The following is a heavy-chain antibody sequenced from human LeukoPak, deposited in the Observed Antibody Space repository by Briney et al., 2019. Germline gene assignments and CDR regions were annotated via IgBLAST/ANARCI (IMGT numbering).Heavy chain of an antibody. D-gene: IGHD5-18*01. CDR3: AKGTQQFGFQH. Sequence: PGGSLRLSCAVSGFTFSSYGMSWVRQAPGKGLEWVSAISGSGASTYYADSVKGWFTISRDNSKNTLYLHMNSLRAEDTAIYYCAKGTQQFGFQHWGQGTLVTVSS. CDR2: ISGSGAST. CDR1: GFTFSSYG. V-gene: IGHV3-23*01. J-gene: IGHJ1*01.